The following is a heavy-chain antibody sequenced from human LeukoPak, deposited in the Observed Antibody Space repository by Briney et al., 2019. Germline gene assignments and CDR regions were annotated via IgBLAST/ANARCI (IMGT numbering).Heavy chain of an antibody. D-gene: IGHD4-17*01. CDR2: ISFHGNDQ. CDR1: GFTFSNFG. J-gene: IGHJ4*02. V-gene: IGHV3-30*18. CDR3: GKSPSTVTPIDY. Sequence: GSLRLSCAASGFTFSNFGMHWVRQAPGKGLEWVAVISFHGNDQYYADSVKGRFTISRDNSKNTLYLQMNSLRPEDTAVYFCGKSPSTVTPIDYWGQGTLVTVSS.